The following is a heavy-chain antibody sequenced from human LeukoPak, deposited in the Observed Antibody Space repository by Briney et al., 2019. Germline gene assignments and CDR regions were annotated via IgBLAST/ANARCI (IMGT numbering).Heavy chain of an antibody. CDR1: GGSISSSNW. CDR3: AHLVGALPTPYYFDY. CDR2: IYHSGST. J-gene: IGHJ4*02. D-gene: IGHD1-26*01. Sequence: SGTLSLTCAVSGGSISSSNWWSWVRQPPGKGLEWIGEIYHSGSTYYNPSLKSRVTISVDTSKNQFSLKLSSVTAADTAVYYCAHLVGALPTPYYFDYWGQGTLVTVSS. V-gene: IGHV4-4*02.